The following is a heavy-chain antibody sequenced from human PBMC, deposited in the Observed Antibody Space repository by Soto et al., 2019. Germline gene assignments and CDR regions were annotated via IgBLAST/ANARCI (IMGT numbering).Heavy chain of an antibody. CDR3: AKGVDIVVVVAASDY. CDR2: ISGSGAGT. J-gene: IGHJ4*02. V-gene: IGHV3-23*01. CDR1: GFTFSSYA. D-gene: IGHD2-15*01. Sequence: EVQLLESGGGLVQPGGSLRLSCAASGFTFSSYAMSWVRQAPGRGLEWVSGISGSGAGTFYADSVKGRFTISRDNSRNTLYLQMNSLRAEDTAVYCCAKGVDIVVVVAASDYWGQGTLVTVSS.